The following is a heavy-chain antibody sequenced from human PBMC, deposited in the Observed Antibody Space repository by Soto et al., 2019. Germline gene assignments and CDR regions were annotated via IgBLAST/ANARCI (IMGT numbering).Heavy chain of an antibody. Sequence: SETLSLTCAVYGGSFSGYYWSWIRQPPGKGLEWIGEINHSGSTNYNPSLKSRVTISVDTSKNQFSLKLSSVTAADTAVYYCAREVEVSWYSSSYYYYGMDVWGLGTTVTVSS. J-gene: IGHJ6*02. CDR1: GGSFSGYY. V-gene: IGHV4-34*01. CDR3: AREVEVSWYSSSYYYYGMDV. CDR2: INHSGST. D-gene: IGHD6-6*01.